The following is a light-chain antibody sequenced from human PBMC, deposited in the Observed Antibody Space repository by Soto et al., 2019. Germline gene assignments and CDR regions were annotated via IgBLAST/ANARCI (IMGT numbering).Light chain of an antibody. CDR1: SSNIGSST. CDR3: AAWDDSLNGV. V-gene: IGLV1-44*01. CDR2: SNN. J-gene: IGLJ3*02. Sequence: QAVVTQPPSASGTPGQRVTISCSGSSSNIGSSTVNWYQQLPGTAPKLLIYSNNQRPSGVPDRFSGSKSGTSASLAISGLQSEDEADYYCAAWDDSLNGVFGGGTKVTVL.